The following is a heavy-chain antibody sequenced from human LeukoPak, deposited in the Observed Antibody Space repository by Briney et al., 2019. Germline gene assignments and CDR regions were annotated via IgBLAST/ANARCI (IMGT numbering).Heavy chain of an antibody. D-gene: IGHD3-10*01. CDR2: INEAGSHT. Sequence: GGSLRLSCAASGFSLSGYWMSWVRQAPGKGLEWVANINEAGSHTYCVDSLRGRFTISGDNTKNSLYLQMNNLRVEDTAVYYCARDEPGYGEFLLYWGQGTLVTVS. J-gene: IGHJ4*02. CDR1: GFSLSGYW. V-gene: IGHV3-7*01. CDR3: ARDEPGYGEFLLY.